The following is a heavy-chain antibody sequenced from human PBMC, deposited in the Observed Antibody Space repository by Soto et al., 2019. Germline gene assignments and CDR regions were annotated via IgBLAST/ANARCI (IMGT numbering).Heavy chain of an antibody. CDR1: GYTFSSYW. CDR3: ARLHNFDNSGSSEGLDY. Sequence: GESLKISCKASGYTFSSYWIGWMRQMPGKGLEWMGIIYPDDSDTRYIPSFQGQVTMSVDKSVTTAYLQWSSLKASDTAMYYCARLHNFDNSGSSEGLDYWGQGTLVTVSS. V-gene: IGHV5-51*01. D-gene: IGHD3-22*01. J-gene: IGHJ4*02. CDR2: IYPDDSDT.